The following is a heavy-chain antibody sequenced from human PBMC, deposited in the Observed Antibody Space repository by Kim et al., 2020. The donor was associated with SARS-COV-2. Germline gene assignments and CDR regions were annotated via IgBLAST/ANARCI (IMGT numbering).Heavy chain of an antibody. CDR3: AKDTGQYDILTGYTYYYYGMDV. V-gene: IGHV3-9*01. D-gene: IGHD3-9*01. J-gene: IGHJ6*02. CDR2: ISWNSGSI. Sequence: GGSLRLSCAASGFTFDDYAMHWVRQAPGKGLEWVSGISWNSGSIGYADSVKGRFTISRDNAKNSLYLQMNSLRAEDTALYYCAKDTGQYDILTGYTYYYYGMDVWGQGTTVTVSS. CDR1: GFTFDDYA.